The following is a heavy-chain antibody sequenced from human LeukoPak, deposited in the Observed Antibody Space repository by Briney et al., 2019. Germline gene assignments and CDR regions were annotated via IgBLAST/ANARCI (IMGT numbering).Heavy chain of an antibody. CDR1: GGSISSYY. CDR2: IYYSGST. J-gene: IGHJ4*02. V-gene: IGHV4-59*01. CDR3: ARKNSGLDY. D-gene: IGHD6-19*01. Sequence: SETLSLTCTVSGGSISSYYWSWIRQPPGKGLEWIGYIYYSGSTNYNPSLKSRVTISVDTSKNQFSLKLSSVTAADTAVYYCARKNSGLDYWGQGTLVTVPS.